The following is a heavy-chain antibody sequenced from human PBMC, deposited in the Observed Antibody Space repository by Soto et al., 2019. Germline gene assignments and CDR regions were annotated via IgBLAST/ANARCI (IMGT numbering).Heavy chain of an antibody. Sequence: GGPVKVSCKSSGYAFTGYYIHWVRQAPGQGLEWMGWINPNSGDTNYAQKFQGRVTMTRDTSFSTAYMELSSLRSDDTAVYYCATRYSYVHFWGQGTLVTVS. CDR1: GYAFTGYY. CDR3: ATRYSYVHF. CDR2: INPNSGDT. V-gene: IGHV1-2*02. J-gene: IGHJ4*02. D-gene: IGHD5-18*01.